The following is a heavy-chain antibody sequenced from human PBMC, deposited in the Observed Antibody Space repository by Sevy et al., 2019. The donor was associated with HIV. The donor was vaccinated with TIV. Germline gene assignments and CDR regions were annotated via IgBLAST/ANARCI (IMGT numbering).Heavy chain of an antibody. CDR1: GGSISSDNSY. V-gene: IGHV4-39*01. CDR2: IYYTGTT. D-gene: IGHD4-4*01. J-gene: IGHJ5*02. Sequence: SETLSLTCTVSGGSISSDNSYCDWIRQPQGKGLEWIGSIYYTGTTNYNPSLKSRVTISVDTSKNQFSPRLSSVTAADTAVYYCARHFHSDYVGWLDPWGQGTLVTVSS. CDR3: ARHFHSDYVGWLDP.